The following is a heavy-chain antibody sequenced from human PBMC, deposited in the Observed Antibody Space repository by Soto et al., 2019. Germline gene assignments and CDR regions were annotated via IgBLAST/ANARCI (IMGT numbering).Heavy chain of an antibody. CDR3: AADLSYDSSGYELDY. CDR1: GFTFSSYA. CDR2: ISGSGGST. Sequence: EVQLLESGGDLVQPGGSLRLSCAASGFTFSSYAMSWVRQAPGKGLEWVSAISGSGGSTYYADSVKGRFTISRDNSKNTLYLQMNSLRAEDTAVYYCAADLSYDSSGYELDYWGQGTLVTVSS. J-gene: IGHJ4*02. V-gene: IGHV3-23*01. D-gene: IGHD3-22*01.